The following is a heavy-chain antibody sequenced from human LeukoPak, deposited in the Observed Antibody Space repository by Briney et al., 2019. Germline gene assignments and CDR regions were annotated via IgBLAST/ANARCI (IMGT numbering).Heavy chain of an antibody. J-gene: IGHJ4*02. V-gene: IGHV1-46*01. CDR1: GYTFTSYD. D-gene: IGHD3-22*01. CDR2: INPSGGST. Sequence: GASVKVSCKASGYTFTSYDISWVRQAPGQGLEWMGIINPSGGSTSYAQKFQGRVTMTRDTSTSTVYMELSSLRSEDTAVYYCARGEEYYYDSSGYLDYWGQGILVTVSS. CDR3: ARGEEYYYDSSGYLDY.